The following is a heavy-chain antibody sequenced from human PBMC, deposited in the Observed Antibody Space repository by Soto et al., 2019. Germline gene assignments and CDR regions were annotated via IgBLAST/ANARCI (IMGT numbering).Heavy chain of an antibody. CDR1: GFTFSLYS. J-gene: IGHJ4*02. V-gene: IGHV3-21*01. D-gene: IGHD3-22*01. CDR3: AKARITMLVVVITTASDY. Sequence: LRLSCAASGFTFSLYSMIWVRQAPGKGLEWVASITSSSSYIYYEDSLKGRFTISRDNAKNSLFLQLDSLRAEDTAVYYCAKARITMLVVVITTASDYCGQGTLVTVSS. CDR2: ITSSSSYI.